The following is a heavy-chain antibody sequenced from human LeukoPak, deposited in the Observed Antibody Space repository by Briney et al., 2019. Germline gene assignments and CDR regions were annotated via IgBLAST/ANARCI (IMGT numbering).Heavy chain of an antibody. CDR3: ARQAPRYSGYDRLLHFDP. Sequence: SETLSLTCTVSGGSISSSTYYWGWIRQPPGKGLEWIGSIYYSGSTYYNPSLKSRGTISVDTSKSQFSLKVSSVTAADTAVYYCARQAPRYSGYDRLLHFDPWGQGTLVTVSS. CDR2: IYYSGST. D-gene: IGHD5-12*01. J-gene: IGHJ5*02. CDR1: GGSISSSTYY. V-gene: IGHV4-39*01.